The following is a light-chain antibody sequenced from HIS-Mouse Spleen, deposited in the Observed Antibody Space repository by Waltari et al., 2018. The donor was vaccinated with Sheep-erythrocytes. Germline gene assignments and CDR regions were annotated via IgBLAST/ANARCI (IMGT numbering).Light chain of an antibody. CDR3: QQRSNWPLT. V-gene: IGKV3-11*01. J-gene: IGKJ4*01. CDR1: QSVSSY. CDR2: DAS. Sequence: EIVLTQSPATLSLSPGERATLSCRASQSVSSYLAWYQQKPGQAPRLLIYDASNRATGIPARFSVSGSGTDFTLTIISLEPEDFAVYYCQQRSNWPLTFGGGTKVEIK.